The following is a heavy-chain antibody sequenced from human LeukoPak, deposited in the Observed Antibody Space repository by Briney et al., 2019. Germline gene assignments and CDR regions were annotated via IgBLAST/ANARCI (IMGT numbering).Heavy chain of an antibody. D-gene: IGHD2-21*02. CDR2: INPNSGGT. Sequence: ASVKVSCKASGYTFTGYYMHWVGQAPGQGLEWMGWINPNSGGTNYAQKFQGRVTMTRDTSISTAYMELSRLRSDDTAVYYCARVYLKYILLLVGFDPWGQGTLVTVSS. CDR3: ARVYLKYILLLVGFDP. CDR1: GYTFTGYY. J-gene: IGHJ5*02. V-gene: IGHV1-2*02.